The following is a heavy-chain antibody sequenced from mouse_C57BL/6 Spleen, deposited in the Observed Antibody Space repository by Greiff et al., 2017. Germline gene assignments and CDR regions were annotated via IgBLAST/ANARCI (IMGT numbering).Heavy chain of an antibody. CDR1: GYTFTSYW. D-gene: IGHD1-3*01. Sequence: QVQLQQPGAELVKPGASVKLSCKASGYTFTSYWMQWVKQRPGQGLEWIGEIDPSDSYTNYNQKFKGKATLTVDTSSSTAYMQLSSLTSEDSAVYYCAIYVGPYAMYYWGQGTSVTVSS. CDR2: IDPSDSYT. CDR3: AIYVGPYAMYY. J-gene: IGHJ4*01. V-gene: IGHV1-50*01.